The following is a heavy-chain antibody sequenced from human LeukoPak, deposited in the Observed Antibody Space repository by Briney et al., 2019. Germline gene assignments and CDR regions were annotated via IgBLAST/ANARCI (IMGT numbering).Heavy chain of an antibody. J-gene: IGHJ4*02. CDR1: GFTFSSYT. V-gene: IGHV3-21*01. D-gene: IGHD4-17*01. CDR3: AKDGSYGDGYYFDY. CDR2: ISPNTNYI. Sequence: TGGSLRLSCAASGFTFSSYTMNWVRQAPGKGLEWVSSISPNTNYIYYADSVKARFTISRDNAKNTLYLQMNSLRAEDTAVYYCAKDGSYGDGYYFDYWGQGTLVTVSS.